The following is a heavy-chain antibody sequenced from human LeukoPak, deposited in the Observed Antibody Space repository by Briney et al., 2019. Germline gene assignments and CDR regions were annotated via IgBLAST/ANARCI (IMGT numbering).Heavy chain of an antibody. Sequence: ASVKVSCKTLGYTFITPSIYWVRQAPGQRLEWLGWITVASGNTRYSENLQGRVTLTRDTSANTAYMELRNLESEDTAVYYCVGGSLGFWGQGTLVTVSP. CDR2: ITVASGNT. CDR3: VGGSLGF. J-gene: IGHJ4*02. CDR1: GYTFITPS. V-gene: IGHV1-3*01.